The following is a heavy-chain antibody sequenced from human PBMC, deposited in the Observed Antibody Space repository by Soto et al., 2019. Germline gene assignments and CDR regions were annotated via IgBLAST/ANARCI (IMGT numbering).Heavy chain of an antibody. V-gene: IGHV5-51*01. CDR1: GYSFTSYW. CDR3: ARDRYGDYSLES. J-gene: IGHJ4*02. Sequence: GESLNISCKGSGYSFTSYWIGWVRQMPGKGLEWMGIIWPGDSDTTYSPSFQGQVTISADKSISTAYLQWNSLKASDTAIYYCARDRYGDYSLESWGQGTLVTVSS. CDR2: IWPGDSDT. D-gene: IGHD4-17*01.